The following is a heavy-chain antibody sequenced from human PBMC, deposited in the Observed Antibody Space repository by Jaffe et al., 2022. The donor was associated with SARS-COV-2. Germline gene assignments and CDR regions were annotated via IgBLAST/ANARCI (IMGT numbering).Heavy chain of an antibody. CDR3: ARGSRWLQFLDY. CDR2: INHSGST. Sequence: QVQLQQWGAGLLKPSETLSLTCAVYGGSFSGYYWSWIRQPPGKGLEWIGEINHSGSTNYNPSLKSRVTISVDTSKNQFSLKLSSVTAADTAVYYCARGSRWLQFLDYWGQGTLVTVSS. J-gene: IGHJ4*02. D-gene: IGHD3-3*01. V-gene: IGHV4-34*01. CDR1: GGSFSGYY.